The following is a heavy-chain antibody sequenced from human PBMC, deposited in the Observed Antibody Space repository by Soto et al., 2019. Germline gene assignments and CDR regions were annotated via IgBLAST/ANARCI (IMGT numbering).Heavy chain of an antibody. J-gene: IGHJ4*02. CDR2: ISDSGST. D-gene: IGHD3-16*01. Sequence: SETLSLTCNVSGGSISNYYWNWIRQPPGKRLEWIGYISDSGSTKYNPSLMSRVTISADMSKNQVSLKVKSVAAADTAIYYCASARLEGITACDYFDYWGQGTLATVSS. V-gene: IGHV4-59*01. CDR3: ASARLEGITACDYFDY. CDR1: GGSISNYY.